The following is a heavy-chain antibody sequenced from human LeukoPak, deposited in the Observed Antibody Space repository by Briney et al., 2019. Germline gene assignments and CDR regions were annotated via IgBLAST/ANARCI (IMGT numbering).Heavy chain of an antibody. CDR1: GFTFSSYW. V-gene: IGHV3-74*01. CDR3: AREGIPGAFDI. J-gene: IGHJ3*02. CDR2: INSDGSST. D-gene: IGHD2-21*01. Sequence: GGSLRLSCAASGFTFSSYWMHWVRQAPGKGLVWVSRINSDGSSTSYADSVKGRFTISRDNAKNSLYLQMNSLRAEDTAVYYCAREGIPGAFDIWGQGTMVTVSS.